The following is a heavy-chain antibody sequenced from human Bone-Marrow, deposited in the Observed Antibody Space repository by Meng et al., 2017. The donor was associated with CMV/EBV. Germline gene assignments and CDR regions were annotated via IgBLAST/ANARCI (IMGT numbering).Heavy chain of an antibody. CDR3: ARGYCSSTSCYTMRY. J-gene: IGHJ4*02. CDR2: IYYSGST. Sequence: SETLSLTCTVSGGSISSSSYYWGWIRQPPGKGLEWIGSIYYSGSTYYNPSLKSRVTISVDTSKNQFSLKLSSVTAADTAVYYCARGYCSSTSCYTMRYWGQGTLVTV. CDR1: GGSISSSSYY. V-gene: IGHV4-39*07. D-gene: IGHD2-2*02.